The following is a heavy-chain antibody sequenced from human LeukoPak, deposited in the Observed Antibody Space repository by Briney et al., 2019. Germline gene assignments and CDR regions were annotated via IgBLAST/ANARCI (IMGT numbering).Heavy chain of an antibody. CDR3: TREWGPGDGFDY. J-gene: IGHJ4*02. D-gene: IGHD3-10*01. Sequence: GGSLRLFCAPSGFTFSSYWMHWARQAPGKGLVWVSRINSDGSSTSYAHSVKGRFTISRDNAKNTLYLQMNSLRAEHTAVYYCTREWGPGDGFDYWGEGTLVTVSS. V-gene: IGHV3-74*01. CDR2: INSDGSST. CDR1: GFTFSSYW.